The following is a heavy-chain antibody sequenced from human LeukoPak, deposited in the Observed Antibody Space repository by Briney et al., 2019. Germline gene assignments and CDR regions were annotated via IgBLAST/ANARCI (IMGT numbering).Heavy chain of an antibody. Sequence: GGSLRLSCAASGFTFSSYWMSWVRQAPGKGLEWVANIKQDGSEKYYVDSVKGRFTISRDNAKNSLYLQMNSLRAEDTAVYYCAREQWLDPLNYFDYWGQGTLVTVSS. CDR1: GFTFSSYW. CDR2: IKQDGSEK. J-gene: IGHJ4*02. D-gene: IGHD6-19*01. V-gene: IGHV3-7*01. CDR3: AREQWLDPLNYFDY.